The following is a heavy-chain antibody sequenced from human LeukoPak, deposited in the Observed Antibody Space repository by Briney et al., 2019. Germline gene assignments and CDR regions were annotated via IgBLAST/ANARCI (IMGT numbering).Heavy chain of an antibody. J-gene: IGHJ6*02. Sequence: SVKVSCKASGGTFSSYAISWVRQAPGQGLEWMGGIIPIFGTANYTQKFQGRVTITADESTSTAYMELSSLRSEDTAVYYCARWMAPSTYYYYGMDVWGQGTTVTVSS. CDR2: IIPIFGTA. CDR1: GGTFSSYA. V-gene: IGHV1-69*01. D-gene: IGHD2/OR15-2a*01. CDR3: ARWMAPSTYYYYGMDV.